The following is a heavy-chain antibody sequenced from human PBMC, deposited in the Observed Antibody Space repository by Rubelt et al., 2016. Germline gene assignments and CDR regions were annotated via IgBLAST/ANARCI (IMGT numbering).Heavy chain of an antibody. CDR3: ARGQSSGGYNPLRRMGWFDP. D-gene: IGHD6-19*01. J-gene: IGHJ5*02. CDR2: INSDGSST. V-gene: IGHV3-74*01. Sequence: INSDGSSTSYADSVKGRFTISRDNAKNTLYLQMNSRRAEDTAVYYCARGQSSGGYNPLRRMGWFDPLGQGTLVTVSS.